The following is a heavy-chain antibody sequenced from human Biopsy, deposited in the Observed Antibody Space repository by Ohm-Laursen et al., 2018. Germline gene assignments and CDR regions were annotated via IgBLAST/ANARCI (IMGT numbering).Heavy chain of an antibody. D-gene: IGHD3-3*01. Sequence: SLRLSCTASVFTFSSYEMNWVCQAPGTGLERVSYISSSGSTIYYADSVKGRFTISRDNSKNTLYLQMNSLRAEDTAMYYCARDLYDFCGGCPFDPWGQGTLVTVS. J-gene: IGHJ5*02. CDR2: ISSSGSTI. V-gene: IGHV3-48*03. CDR1: VFTFSSYE. CDR3: ARDLYDFCGGCPFDP.